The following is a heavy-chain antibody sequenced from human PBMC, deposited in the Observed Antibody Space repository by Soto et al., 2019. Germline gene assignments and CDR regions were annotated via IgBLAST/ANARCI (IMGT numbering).Heavy chain of an antibody. CDR3: ARVPYSSGWFDAFDI. J-gene: IGHJ3*02. D-gene: IGHD6-19*01. CDR2: ISYDGSNK. CDR1: GFTFSSYA. V-gene: IGHV3-30-3*01. Sequence: GGSLRLSCAASGFTFSSYAMHWVRQAPGKGLEWVAVISYDGSNKYYADSVKGRFTISRDNSKNTLYLQMNSLRAEDTAVYYCARVPYSSGWFDAFDIWGQGTMVTVSS.